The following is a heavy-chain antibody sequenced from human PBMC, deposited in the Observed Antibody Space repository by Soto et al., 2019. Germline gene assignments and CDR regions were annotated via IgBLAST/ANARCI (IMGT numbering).Heavy chain of an antibody. D-gene: IGHD1-1*01. CDR3: ARDLKPREALAPYYFDY. CDR2: ISSSGSTI. J-gene: IGHJ4*02. V-gene: IGHV3-11*01. Sequence: SLRLSCAASGFTFSDYYMSWIRQAPGKGLEWISYISSSGSTIYHADSVKGRFTISRDNAKNSLYLQMNGLRAEDTAVYYCARDLKPREALAPYYFDYWGQGTLVTVSS. CDR1: GFTFSDYY.